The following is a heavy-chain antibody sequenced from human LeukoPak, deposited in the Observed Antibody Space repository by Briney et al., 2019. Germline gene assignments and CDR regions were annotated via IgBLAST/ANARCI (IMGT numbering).Heavy chain of an antibody. Sequence: SETLSLTCTVSGGSISSYYWSWIRQPPGKGLEWIGYIYYSGSTNYNPALKSRVTISVDTSKNQFCLKLSSVTAADTAVYYCARSSVAGIGKYFQHWGQGTLVTVSS. V-gene: IGHV4-59*01. D-gene: IGHD6-19*01. CDR2: IYYSGST. CDR3: ARSSVAGIGKYFQH. J-gene: IGHJ1*01. CDR1: GGSISSYY.